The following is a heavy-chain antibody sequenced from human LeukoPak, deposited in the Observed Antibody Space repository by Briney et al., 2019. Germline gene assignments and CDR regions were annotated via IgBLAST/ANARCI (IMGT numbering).Heavy chain of an antibody. CDR2: ISGSGGST. CDR1: GFTFSSYA. CDR3: VPGYYFDY. Sequence: GGSLRLSCAASGFTFSSYAMSWVRQAPGKGLEWVSGISGSGGSTYYADSVKGRFTISRDSSKNTLYLQMNSLRAEDTAVFYCVPGYYFDYWGQGTLVTVSS. V-gene: IGHV3-23*01. J-gene: IGHJ4*02.